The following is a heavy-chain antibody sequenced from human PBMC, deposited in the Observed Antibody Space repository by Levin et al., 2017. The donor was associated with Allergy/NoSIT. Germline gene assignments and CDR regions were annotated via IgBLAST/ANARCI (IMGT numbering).Heavy chain of an antibody. Sequence: PGGSLRLSCEASGFTFSRYWMTWVRQAPGKGLEWVANIKQDGSEKYYVDSVKGRFTSSRDNAKNSLYLQMNSLRAEDTAVYYCARGLRTFDYWGQGALVTVSS. V-gene: IGHV3-7*01. CDR3: ARGLRTFDY. CDR2: IKQDGSEK. CDR1: GFTFSRYW. J-gene: IGHJ4*02. D-gene: IGHD3-16*01.